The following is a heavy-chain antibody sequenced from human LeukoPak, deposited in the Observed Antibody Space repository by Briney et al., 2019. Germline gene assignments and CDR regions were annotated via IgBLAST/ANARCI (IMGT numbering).Heavy chain of an antibody. CDR3: ARKDGDY. Sequence: SETLSLTCTVSGASITSFHWTWIRQPAGKGLEWIGLIYSSGSTIYNPSLQSRVAMSVDMTKNQLSLKLSSVTAADTAMYYCARKDGDYWGQETLVTVSS. CDR1: GASITSFH. CDR2: IYSSGST. V-gene: IGHV4-4*07. J-gene: IGHJ4*02. D-gene: IGHD6-6*01.